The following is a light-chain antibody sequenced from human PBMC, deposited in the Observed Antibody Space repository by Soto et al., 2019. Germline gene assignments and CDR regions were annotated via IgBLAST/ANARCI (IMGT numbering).Light chain of an antibody. CDR3: QQYYSYPYT. V-gene: IGKV1D-12*01. CDR2: AAS. J-gene: IGKJ2*01. Sequence: DIQMTQSPSSVSASVGDRVTITCRASQHIASWLAWYQQKPGKAPKLLIYAASNLQSGVPSRFSGSGSGTDFTLTISSLQSEDFATYYCQQYYSYPYTFGQGTKVDIK. CDR1: QHIASW.